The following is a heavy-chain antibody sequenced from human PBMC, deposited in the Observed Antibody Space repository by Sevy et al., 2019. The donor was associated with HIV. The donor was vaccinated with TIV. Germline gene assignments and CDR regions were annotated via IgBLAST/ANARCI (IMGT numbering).Heavy chain of an antibody. CDR1: GGSINNYY. Sequence: SETLSLTCTVSGGSINNYYWSWIRQPPGKGLEWIGYIFSSGTTNYNPSLYNPVTFSVDTSKNQFSLRLSSVTAADTAIYYCARQGNTDFYNYYMDVWGNGAAVTVSS. CDR3: ARQGNTDFYNYYMDV. CDR2: IFSSGTT. V-gene: IGHV4-59*08. D-gene: IGHD4-17*01. J-gene: IGHJ6*03.